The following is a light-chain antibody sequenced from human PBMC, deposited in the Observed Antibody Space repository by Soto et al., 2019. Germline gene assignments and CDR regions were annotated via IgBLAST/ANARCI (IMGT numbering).Light chain of an antibody. CDR2: GAS. CDR1: QSISTN. V-gene: IGKV3-15*01. CDR3: QQYHRWPLT. Sequence: EIVMTQFPATLSVSPGERATLSCRASQSISTNLAWYQQKPGQTPRLLIYGASTRATGVPASFSGSGSGTEFILTISSLQSEDFAVYYCQQYHRWPLTFGGGTKVDIK. J-gene: IGKJ4*01.